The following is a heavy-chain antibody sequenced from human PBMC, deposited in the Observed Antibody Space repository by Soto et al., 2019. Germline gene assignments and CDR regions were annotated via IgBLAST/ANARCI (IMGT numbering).Heavy chain of an antibody. CDR3: ARTYSNYAYYYYYMDV. D-gene: IGHD4-4*01. V-gene: IGHV4-59*08. Sequence: SETLSLTCTVSGGSISGYYWSWIRQPPGKGLEWIGYIYYSGSTNYNPSLKSRVTISVDTSKNQFSLKLSSVTAADTAVYYCARTYSNYAYYYYYMDVWAKGTTVTVSS. J-gene: IGHJ6*03. CDR2: IYYSGST. CDR1: GGSISGYY.